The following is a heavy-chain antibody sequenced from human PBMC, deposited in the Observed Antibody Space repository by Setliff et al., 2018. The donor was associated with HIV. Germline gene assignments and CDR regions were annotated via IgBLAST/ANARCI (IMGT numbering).Heavy chain of an antibody. V-gene: IGHV1-18*01. D-gene: IGHD2-2*01. Sequence: ASVKVSCKASGYIFTSYGISWVRQAPGQGLEWMGWISAYNGNTNYAQKFQGRVSMTIDTSTSTAYMGLRSLRPDDTAVYFCARDIGGYCSSMSCPGLFDPWGQGTLVTVS. CDR3: ARDIGGYCSSMSCPGLFDP. CDR2: ISAYNGNT. CDR1: GYIFTSYG. J-gene: IGHJ5*02.